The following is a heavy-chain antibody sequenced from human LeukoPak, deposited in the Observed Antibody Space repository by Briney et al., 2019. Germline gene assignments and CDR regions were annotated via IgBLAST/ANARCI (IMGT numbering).Heavy chain of an antibody. D-gene: IGHD2-2*01. Sequence: PGGYLRLSCAASGFTFDDYAMLWVRQAPGKGLEWVSGISWNSGSIGYADSVKGRFTISRDNAKNSLYLQMNSLRAEDMALYYCATGYCSSTSCSDYWGQGTLVTVSS. CDR3: ATGYCSSTSCSDY. J-gene: IGHJ4*02. V-gene: IGHV3-9*03. CDR1: GFTFDDYA. CDR2: ISWNSGSI.